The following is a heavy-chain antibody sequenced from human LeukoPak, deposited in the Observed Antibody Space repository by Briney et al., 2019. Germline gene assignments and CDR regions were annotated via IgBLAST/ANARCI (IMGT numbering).Heavy chain of an antibody. Sequence: GGSLRLSCAASGFTFSSYWMHWVRQAPGKGLVWVSRINSDGSSTSYADSVKGRFTISRDNAKNTLYLQMNSLRAEDTAVYYCARVIGGSYIDYWGQGTLVTVSS. J-gene: IGHJ4*02. V-gene: IGHV3-74*01. CDR1: GFTFSSYW. D-gene: IGHD1-26*01. CDR2: INSDGSST. CDR3: ARVIGGSYIDY.